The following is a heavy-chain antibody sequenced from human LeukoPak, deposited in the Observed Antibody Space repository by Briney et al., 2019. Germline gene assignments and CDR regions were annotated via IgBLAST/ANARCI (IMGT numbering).Heavy chain of an antibody. Sequence: SETLSLTCTVSGGSISIYYWSWIRQPPGKGLEWIGYISNSGSSSYNPSLKSRVTISMDTSKNQFSLDLSSVTAADTAVYYCARLRGAMTPVTSDFDYWGQGTLVTVSS. J-gene: IGHJ4*02. CDR3: ARLRGAMTPVTSDFDY. V-gene: IGHV4-59*08. D-gene: IGHD4-17*01. CDR1: GGSISIYY. CDR2: ISNSGSS.